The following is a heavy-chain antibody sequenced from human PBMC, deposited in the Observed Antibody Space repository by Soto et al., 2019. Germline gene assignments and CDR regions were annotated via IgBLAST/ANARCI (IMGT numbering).Heavy chain of an antibody. J-gene: IGHJ4*02. CDR1: DGSFSGYY. CDR3: ARAFGMITFGGVTVMYHYFDY. D-gene: IGHD3-16*02. Sequence: SETLSLTCAVKDGSFSGYYWGWIRQPPGKGLEWIGEINHSGSTHYNPSLTSRVTISVDTSKNEFSLKLSSVTAADTAVYYCARAFGMITFGGVTVMYHYFDYWGQGTLVTVSS. V-gene: IGHV4-34*01. CDR2: INHSGST.